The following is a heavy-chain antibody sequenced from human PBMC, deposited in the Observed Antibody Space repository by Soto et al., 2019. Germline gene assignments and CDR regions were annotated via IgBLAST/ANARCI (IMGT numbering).Heavy chain of an antibody. J-gene: IGHJ6*02. D-gene: IGHD6-6*01. Sequence: SVKVSCKAPGGTFSSYAISWVRQAPRQGLEWMGGIIPIFGTANYAQKFQGRVTITADESTSTAYMELSSLRSEDTAVYYCARARSSSSVHYYGMDVWGQGTTVTVSS. CDR2: IIPIFGTA. CDR1: GGTFSSYA. CDR3: ARARSSSSVHYYGMDV. V-gene: IGHV1-69*13.